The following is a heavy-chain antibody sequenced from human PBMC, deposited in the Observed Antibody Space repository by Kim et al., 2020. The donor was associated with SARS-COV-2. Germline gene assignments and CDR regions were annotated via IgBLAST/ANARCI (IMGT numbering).Heavy chain of an antibody. CDR2: ISGSGGST. CDR3: AKDFDIHDYGARELSDY. J-gene: IGHJ4*02. Sequence: GGSLRLSCAASGFTFSSYAMSWVRQAPGKGLEWVSAISGSGGSTYYADSVKGRFTISRDNSKNTLYLQMNSLRAEDTAVYYCAKDFDIHDYGARELSDYWGQGTLVTVSS. D-gene: IGHD4-17*01. CDR1: GFTFSSYA. V-gene: IGHV3-23*01.